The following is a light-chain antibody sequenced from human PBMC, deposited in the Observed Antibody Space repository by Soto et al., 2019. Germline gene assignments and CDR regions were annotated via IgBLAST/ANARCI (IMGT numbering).Light chain of an antibody. Sequence: SYELTQPPSVSVSPGQTASITCSGDKLGDKYACWYQQKPGQSPVLVIYQDSKRPSGIPELFSGSNSGNTATLTISGTQAMDEADYYCQAWDSSANVVFGVGTKLTVL. CDR3: QAWDSSANVV. V-gene: IGLV3-1*01. CDR2: QDS. J-gene: IGLJ2*01. CDR1: KLGDKY.